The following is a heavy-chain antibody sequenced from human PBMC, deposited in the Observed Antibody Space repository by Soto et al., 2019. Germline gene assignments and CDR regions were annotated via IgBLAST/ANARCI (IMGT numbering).Heavy chain of an antibody. D-gene: IGHD2-15*01. CDR1: GFTFTSSA. Sequence: QMQLVQSGPEVKKPGTSVKVSCKASGFTFTSSAVQWVRQARGQRLEWIGWIVVGSGNTNYAQKFQERVTITRDMSTSTAYMELSSLRPEDTAVYYCATASVVLVYYYYGMDVWGQGTTVTVSS. CDR3: ATASVVLVYYYYGMDV. CDR2: IVVGSGNT. J-gene: IGHJ6*02. V-gene: IGHV1-58*01.